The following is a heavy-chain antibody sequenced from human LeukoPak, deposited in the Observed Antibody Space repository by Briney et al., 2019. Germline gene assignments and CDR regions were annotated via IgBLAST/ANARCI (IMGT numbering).Heavy chain of an antibody. Sequence: SETLSLTCTVSGGSISSYYWSWIRQPPGKGLEWIGYIYYSGSTNYNPSLKSRVTISVDTSKNQFSLKLSSVTAADTAVYYCARGGQTYHYAFDYWGQGTLVTVSS. CDR1: GGSISSYY. CDR2: IYYSGST. CDR3: ARGGQTYHYAFDY. D-gene: IGHD3-10*01. V-gene: IGHV4-59*01. J-gene: IGHJ4*02.